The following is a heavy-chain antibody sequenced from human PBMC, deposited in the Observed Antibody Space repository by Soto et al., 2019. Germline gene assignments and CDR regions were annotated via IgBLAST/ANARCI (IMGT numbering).Heavy chain of an antibody. CDR3: ARGRGRYSYGYRYYFDY. J-gene: IGHJ4*02. D-gene: IGHD5-18*01. V-gene: IGHV4-34*01. CDR1: GGSFSGYY. CDR2: INHSGST. Sequence: SETLSLTCAVYGGSFSGYYWSWIRQPPGKGLEWIGEINHSGSTNYNPSLKSRVTISVDTSKNQFSLKLSSVTAADTAVYYCARGRGRYSYGYRYYFDYWGQGTLVTVSS.